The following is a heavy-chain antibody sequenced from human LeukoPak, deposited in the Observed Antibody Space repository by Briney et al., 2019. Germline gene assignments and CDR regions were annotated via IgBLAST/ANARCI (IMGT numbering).Heavy chain of an antibody. CDR3: AIGVNYAFDD. CDR1: GFILSDSG. Sequence: LGGSLRLSCTASGFILSDSGFDWVRQAPGKGLEWVAFLRYDGRSKYYLDAVKGRFTISRDNSKNTVYLQMVSLRPEDTAVYYCAIGVNYAFDDWGQGTLVTVSS. J-gene: IGHJ4*02. CDR2: LRYDGRSK. V-gene: IGHV3-30*02. D-gene: IGHD1-7*01.